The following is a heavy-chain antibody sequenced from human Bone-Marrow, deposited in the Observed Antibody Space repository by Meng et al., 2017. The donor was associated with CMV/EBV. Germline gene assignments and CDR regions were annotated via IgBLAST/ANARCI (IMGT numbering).Heavy chain of an antibody. J-gene: IGHJ4*02. CDR2: IYYSGST. D-gene: IGHD6-6*01. Sequence: QVQLQESGPGLVKPSGXLSLNRPVSGGSISSYYWSWIRQPPGKGLEWIGYIYYSGSTNYNPSLKSRVTISVDTSKNQFSLKLSSVTAADTAVYYCARGPYSSSSETVHFDYLGQGTLGTVSS. V-gene: IGHV4-59*01. CDR3: ARGPYSSSSETVHFDY. CDR1: GGSISSYY.